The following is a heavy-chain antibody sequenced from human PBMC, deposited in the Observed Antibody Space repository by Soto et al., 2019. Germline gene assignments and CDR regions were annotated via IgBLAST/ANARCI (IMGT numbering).Heavy chain of an antibody. D-gene: IGHD6-19*01. J-gene: IGHJ4*02. V-gene: IGHV3-20*04. Sequence: EVQLVESGGGVVRPGGSLRLSCAASGFTFDDYGMSWVRQAPGKGLEWVSGINWNGGSTGYADSVKGRFTISRDNAKSTLYLQLNSLRAEDTALYYCARLYSSGWYGPGRYWGQGTLVTVSS. CDR1: GFTFDDYG. CDR3: ARLYSSGWYGPGRY. CDR2: INWNGGST.